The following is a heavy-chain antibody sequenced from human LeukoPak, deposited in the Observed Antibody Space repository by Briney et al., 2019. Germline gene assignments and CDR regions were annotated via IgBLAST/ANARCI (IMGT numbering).Heavy chain of an antibody. J-gene: IGHJ6*04. D-gene: IGHD3-10*02. V-gene: IGHV3-48*03. CDR2: ISGSGSDM. CDR1: GFTFSSYE. CDR3: AELGITMIGGV. Sequence: GGSLRLSCAASGFTFSSYEMNWVRQAPGKGLEWVSYISGSGSDMYYADSVKGRFTISRDNAKNSLYLQMNSLRAEDTAVYYCAELGITMIGGVWGKGTTVTISS.